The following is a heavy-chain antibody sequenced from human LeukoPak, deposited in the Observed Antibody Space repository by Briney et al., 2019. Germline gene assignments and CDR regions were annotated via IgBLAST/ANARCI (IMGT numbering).Heavy chain of an antibody. CDR1: GGSISSYF. J-gene: IGHJ4*02. CDR2: IYYSGST. Sequence: SETLSLTCTVSGGSISSYFWSWIRQPPGKGLQWMGYIYYSGSTIYNPSLKRRVTISVDTSKNQFSLKLSSVTAADTAVYYCAREIGSSWYYFDYWGQGTLVTVSS. V-gene: IGHV4-59*12. CDR3: AREIGSSWYYFDY. D-gene: IGHD6-13*01.